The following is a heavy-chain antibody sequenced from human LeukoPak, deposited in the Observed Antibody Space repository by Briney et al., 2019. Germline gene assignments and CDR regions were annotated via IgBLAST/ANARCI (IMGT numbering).Heavy chain of an antibody. CDR1: GGSISRYY. D-gene: IGHD3-16*01. Sequence: SETLSLTCTVSGGSISRYYWSWMRHPPGKGLEWVGYIYYSGSTHYNPSLKSRVTISVDTSKNQFSLKLSSVTAADTAVYYCARIGDSYYFDYWGQGTLVTVSS. CDR2: IYYSGST. J-gene: IGHJ4*02. V-gene: IGHV4-59*01. CDR3: ARIGDSYYFDY.